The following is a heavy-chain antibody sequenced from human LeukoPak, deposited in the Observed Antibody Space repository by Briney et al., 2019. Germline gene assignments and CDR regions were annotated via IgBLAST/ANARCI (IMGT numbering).Heavy chain of an antibody. CDR3: ARDLGRRCSGGRCYYYYNYMDV. CDR2: ISAYNGNT. Sequence: ASVKVSCKASGYTFTSYGINWVRQAPGQGLEWMGWISAYNGNTNYAQKLQGRVTMTTDTSTSTAYMELRSLRSDDTAVYYCARDLGRRCSGGRCYYYYNYMDVWGKGTTVTISS. V-gene: IGHV1-18*01. D-gene: IGHD2-15*01. CDR1: GYTFTSYG. J-gene: IGHJ6*03.